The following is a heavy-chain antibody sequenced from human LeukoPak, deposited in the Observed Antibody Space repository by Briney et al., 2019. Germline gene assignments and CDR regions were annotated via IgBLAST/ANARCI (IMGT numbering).Heavy chain of an antibody. CDR3: ARDKLDIVVVPAARDYYYMDV. CDR1: GFTFSSYG. D-gene: IGHD2-2*03. J-gene: IGHJ6*03. CDR2: IRYDGSNK. Sequence: GGSLRLSCAASGFTFSSYGMHWVRQAPGKGLEWVAFIRYDGSNKYYADSVKGRFTISRDNSKNTLYLQMNSLRAEDTAVYYCARDKLDIVVVPAARDYYYMDVWGKGTTVTVSS. V-gene: IGHV3-30*02.